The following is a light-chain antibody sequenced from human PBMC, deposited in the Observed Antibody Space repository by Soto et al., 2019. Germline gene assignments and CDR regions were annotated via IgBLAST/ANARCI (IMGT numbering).Light chain of an antibody. CDR2: GAS. V-gene: IGKV3-15*01. CDR3: QQYGSSPTT. J-gene: IGKJ1*01. CDR1: QSVSSN. Sequence: IVMTQSPATLSVSPGERATLSCRASQSVSSNLAWYQQKPGQAPRLLIYGASTGATGIPARFSGSGSGTEFTLTISSLQSADFAVYYCQQYGSSPTTFGQGTKVDIK.